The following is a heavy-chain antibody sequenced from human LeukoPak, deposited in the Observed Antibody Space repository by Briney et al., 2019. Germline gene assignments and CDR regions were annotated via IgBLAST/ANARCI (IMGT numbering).Heavy chain of an antibody. D-gene: IGHD2-2*01. CDR1: GYSFTSYW. Sequence: GESLKISCKGSGYSFTSYWIGWVRQMPGKGLEWMGIIYPGDSDTRYSPSFQGQVTISADKSISTAYLQWNSLRADDTAVYYCARVVTAAWDWFDPWGQGTLVTVSS. CDR2: IYPGDSDT. J-gene: IGHJ5*02. V-gene: IGHV5-51*01. CDR3: ARVVTAAWDWFDP.